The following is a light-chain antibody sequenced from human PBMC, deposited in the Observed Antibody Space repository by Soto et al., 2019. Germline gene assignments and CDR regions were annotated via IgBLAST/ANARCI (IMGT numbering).Light chain of an antibody. Sequence: IVLTQSPGALSLSPGEGATLSCSASQSLSSSYVAWYQQKLGQPPRRLIYCASNRATGIPDRFSGSWSRTEFTLTISRLEPEDFAVYYCQQYGISPSYTFAQGTKVDIK. CDR3: QQYGISPSYT. J-gene: IGKJ2*01. CDR1: QSLSSSY. V-gene: IGKV3-20*01. CDR2: CAS.